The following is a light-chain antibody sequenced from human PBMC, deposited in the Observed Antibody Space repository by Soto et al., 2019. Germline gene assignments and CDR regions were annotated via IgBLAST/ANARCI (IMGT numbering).Light chain of an antibody. V-gene: IGKV1-39*01. CDR1: QSISNY. J-gene: IGKJ4*01. CDR2: AEI. CDR3: QQTYSIPRT. Sequence: DTQMTQSPSSLSASVGDTVTITCRASQSISNYLNWYQQKAGKAPHLLNSAEISLHSGVPSRFSGSGSGTDFTLTISSLQPEDFATYFCQQTYSIPRTFGAGTRVEMK.